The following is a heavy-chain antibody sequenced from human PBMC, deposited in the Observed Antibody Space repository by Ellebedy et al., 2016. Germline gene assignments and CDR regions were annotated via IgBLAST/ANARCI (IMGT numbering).Heavy chain of an antibody. CDR3: ARDYGDYVTNYYYYYMDV. CDR1: GYTFTSYG. J-gene: IGHJ6*03. CDR2: ISAYNGNT. Sequence: ASVKVSXXASGYTFTSYGISWVRQAPGQGLEWMGWISAYNGNTNYAQKLQGRVTMTTDTSTSTAYMELRSLRSDDTAVYYCARDYGDYVTNYYYYYMDVWGKGTTVTVSS. V-gene: IGHV1-18*01. D-gene: IGHD4-17*01.